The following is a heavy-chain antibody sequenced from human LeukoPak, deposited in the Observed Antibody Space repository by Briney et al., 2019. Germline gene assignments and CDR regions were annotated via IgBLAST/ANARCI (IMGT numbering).Heavy chain of an antibody. CDR1: GYTFTSYG. J-gene: IGHJ3*02. V-gene: IGHV1-18*01. CDR3: AREGVHAFDI. Sequence: ASVKVSCKASGYTFTSYGISWVRQAPGQGLEWMGWISAYNGNANYAQKFQGRVTITRNTSISTAYMELSSLRSEDTAVYYCAREGVHAFDIWGQGTMVTVSS. CDR2: ISAYNGNA. D-gene: IGHD1-1*01.